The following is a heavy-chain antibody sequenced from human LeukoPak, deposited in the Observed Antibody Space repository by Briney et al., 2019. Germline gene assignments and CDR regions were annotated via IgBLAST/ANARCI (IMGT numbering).Heavy chain of an antibody. V-gene: IGHV3-43D*03. D-gene: IGHD3-10*01. CDR1: GFSFDDYA. Sequence: QTGGSLRLSCATSGFSFDDYAMHWVRQGPGKGLEWVALVSWDGGSAYYADAVSGRFRISRDNTKRSLYLQMSGLRDDDTALYFCAKDIAGSRGDCLDSWGQGTRVTVSS. CDR2: VSWDGGSA. J-gene: IGHJ4*02. CDR3: AKDIAGSRGDCLDS.